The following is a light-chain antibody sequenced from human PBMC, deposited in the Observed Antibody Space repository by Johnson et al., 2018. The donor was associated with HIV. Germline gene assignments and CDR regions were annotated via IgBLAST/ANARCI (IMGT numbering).Light chain of an antibody. CDR3: GTWDSSVCGGLYV. J-gene: IGLJ1*01. CDR2: DNN. Sequence: QLVLTQPPSVSAAPGQKVTISCSRSTSNIGNQFVSWYQKPPVRAPKLLIYDNNKRPSGIPARFSGSKSGPSATLGITGLQTGAGADYYCGTWDSSVCGGLYVFGGGTKVTVL. CDR1: TSNIGNQF. V-gene: IGLV1-51*01.